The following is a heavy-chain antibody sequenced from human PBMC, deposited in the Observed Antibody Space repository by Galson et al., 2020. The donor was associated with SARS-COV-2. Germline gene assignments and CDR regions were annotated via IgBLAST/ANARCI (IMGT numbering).Heavy chain of an antibody. Sequence: SETLYLTCTVSGGSIRSYYWSWIRQPPGKGLEWIGNVYYTGSTKYKSSLKSRVTISIDTSNNQFSLKLSSVTAADTAVYYCARDTPNYGMDVWGQGTTVTVSS. CDR2: VYYTGST. J-gene: IGHJ6*02. V-gene: IGHV4-59*08. D-gene: IGHD2-15*01. CDR3: ARDTPNYGMDV. CDR1: GGSIRSYY.